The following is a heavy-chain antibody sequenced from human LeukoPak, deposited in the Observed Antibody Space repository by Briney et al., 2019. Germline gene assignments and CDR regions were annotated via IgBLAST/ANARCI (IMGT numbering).Heavy chain of an antibody. CDR2: IYYSGST. V-gene: IGHV4-39*01. CDR1: GFTFSSYG. CDR3: ARHKYSSGWPPEGAFDI. D-gene: IGHD6-19*01. J-gene: IGHJ3*02. Sequence: GSLRLSCAASGFTFSSYGMIWVRQPPRKGLEWIASIYYSGSTYYNPSLKSRVTISVDTSKNQFSLKLSSVTAADTAVYYCARHKYSSGWPPEGAFDIWGQGTMVTVSS.